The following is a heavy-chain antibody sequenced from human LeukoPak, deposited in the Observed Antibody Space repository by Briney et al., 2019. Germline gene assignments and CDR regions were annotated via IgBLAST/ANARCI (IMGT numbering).Heavy chain of an antibody. V-gene: IGHV1-8*01. D-gene: IGHD2-2*01. CDR1: GYTFTNYD. CDR2: MNPNSGNT. Sequence: ASVKVSCKASGYTFTNYDINWVRQATGQGLEWMGWMNPNSGNTGYAQKFQGRVTMTRNTSISTAYMELSSLRSEDTAVYYCARVGQLLQSPALDYWGQGTLVTVSS. CDR3: ARVGQLLQSPALDY. J-gene: IGHJ4*02.